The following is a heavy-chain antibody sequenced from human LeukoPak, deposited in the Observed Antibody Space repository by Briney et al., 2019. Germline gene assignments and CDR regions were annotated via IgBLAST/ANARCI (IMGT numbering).Heavy chain of an antibody. Sequence: SETLSLTCAVYGGSFSGYYWSWIRQPPGKGLEWIGEINHSGSTNYNPSLKSRVTISVDTSKNQFSLKLSSVTAADTAVYYCARARYVWGSYRPPQRSHRIKYYFDYWGQGTLVTVSS. J-gene: IGHJ4*02. CDR2: INHSGST. CDR3: ARARYVWGSYRPPQRSHRIKYYFDY. D-gene: IGHD3-16*02. CDR1: GGSFSGYY. V-gene: IGHV4-34*01.